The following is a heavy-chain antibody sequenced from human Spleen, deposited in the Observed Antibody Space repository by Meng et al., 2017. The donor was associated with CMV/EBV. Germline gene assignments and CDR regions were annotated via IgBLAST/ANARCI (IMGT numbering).Heavy chain of an antibody. CDR2: ISYDGSNK. J-gene: IGHJ4*02. V-gene: IGHV3-30-3*01. Sequence: GGSLRLSCAASGFTFSDYYMNWIRQAPGKGLEWVAVISYDGSNKYYADSVKGRFTISRDNSKNTLYLQMNSLRAEDTAVYYCAVGYGSGDPMRYWGQGTLVTVSS. D-gene: IGHD3-10*01. CDR3: AVGYGSGDPMRY. CDR1: GFTFSDYY.